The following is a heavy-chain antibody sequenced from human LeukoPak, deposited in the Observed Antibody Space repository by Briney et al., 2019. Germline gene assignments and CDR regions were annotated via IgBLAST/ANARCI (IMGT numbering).Heavy chain of an antibody. Sequence: GGSLRLSCAVSGPTLSSYRMHWVRQAPGKGLVWVSAMETDGKSATYADSVKGRFTISRDNAKNTLYLQMNSLRAEDTAVYFCARDYQGLHYWGQGTLVTVSS. J-gene: IGHJ4*02. CDR3: ARDYQGLHY. CDR1: GPTLSSYR. V-gene: IGHV3-74*01. D-gene: IGHD3-16*02. CDR2: METDGKSA.